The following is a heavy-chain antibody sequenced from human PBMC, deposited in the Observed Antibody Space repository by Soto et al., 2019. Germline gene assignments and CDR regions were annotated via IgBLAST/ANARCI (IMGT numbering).Heavy chain of an antibody. CDR2: INHSGNS. V-gene: IGHV4-34*01. J-gene: IGHJ4*02. Sequence: LSLTCAVYRGSFSDYYWTWIRQPPGKGLEWIGEINHSGNSNYNVSLKSRVSMSVDTSKNQFSLKLSSVTAADTAVYYCARNLANDYGEQPNFDYWGQGTLVTVSS. CDR1: RGSFSDYY. D-gene: IGHD4-17*01. CDR3: ARNLANDYGEQPNFDY.